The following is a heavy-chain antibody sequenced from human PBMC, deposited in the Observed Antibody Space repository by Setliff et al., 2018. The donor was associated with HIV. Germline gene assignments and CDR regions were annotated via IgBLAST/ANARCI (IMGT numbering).Heavy chain of an antibody. CDR1: GGSIRSFF. CDR3: ARAPGGAAAASYYYYYMDV. CDR2: VSNGGDT. D-gene: IGHD6-13*01. V-gene: IGHV4-59*08. J-gene: IGHJ6*03. Sequence: SETLSLTCTVSGGSIRSFFWSWIRQPPGKGLEWIGSVSNGGDTNYNPSLKSRVSLSLDTSKNQFSLKLSSVTAADTAVYYCARAPGGAAAASYYYYYMDVRGKGTTVTVSS.